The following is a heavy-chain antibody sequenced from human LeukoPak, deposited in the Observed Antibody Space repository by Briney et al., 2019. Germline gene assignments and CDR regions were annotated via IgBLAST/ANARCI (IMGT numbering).Heavy chain of an antibody. Sequence: ASVKVSCKASGYTFTGYYMHWVRQAPGQGLEWMGWINPNSGGTNYAQKFQGRVTMTRDTSISTAYMELSSLKSEDTAVYYCARGLDAYFDYWGQGTLVTVSS. CDR2: INPNSGGT. J-gene: IGHJ4*02. V-gene: IGHV1-2*02. CDR1: GYTFTGYY. CDR3: ARGLDAYFDY.